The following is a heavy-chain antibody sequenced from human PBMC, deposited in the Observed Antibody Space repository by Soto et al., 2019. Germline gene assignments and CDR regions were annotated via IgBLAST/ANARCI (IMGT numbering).Heavy chain of an antibody. CDR3: AKNETTRPGFDP. CDR1: GGSIRNGNYY. J-gene: IGHJ5*02. CDR2: IYYIGTT. V-gene: IGHV4-31*03. D-gene: IGHD1-1*01. Sequence: QVQLQASGPGLVKASQTLSLTCTVSGGSIRNGNYYWSWIRQLPGKGLEWIGNIYYIGTTSYNPSLKSRVIISIDTSKNQFSLELTSVLAADTAVYYCAKNETTRPGFDPWGQGTLVTVSS.